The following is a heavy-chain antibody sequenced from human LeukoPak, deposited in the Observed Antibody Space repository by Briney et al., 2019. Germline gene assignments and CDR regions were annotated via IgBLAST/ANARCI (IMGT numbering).Heavy chain of an antibody. Sequence: GASVKVSCKASGYTFTSYAMNWVRQAPGRGLEWMGWINTNTGNPTYAQGFTGRFVFSLDTSVSTAYLQISSLKAEDTAVYYCARVYNWNGEYGMDVWGQGTTVTVSS. CDR2: INTNTGNP. D-gene: IGHD1-20*01. V-gene: IGHV7-4-1*02. CDR1: GYTFTSYA. CDR3: ARVYNWNGEYGMDV. J-gene: IGHJ6*02.